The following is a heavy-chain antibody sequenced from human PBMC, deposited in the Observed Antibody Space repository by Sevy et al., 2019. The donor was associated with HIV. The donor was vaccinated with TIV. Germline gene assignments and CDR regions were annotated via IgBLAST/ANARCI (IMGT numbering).Heavy chain of an antibody. Sequence: KQSQTLSLTCTVSGGSITSLYWNWIRQPPGKGLEWTANIYYNGHINYNPSLKSRVTLSLDTSKNQFSLRLSSVTAADTAMYYCAGENAWGRGYSWGQGTLVTVSS. J-gene: IGHJ4*02. CDR3: AGENAWGRGYS. D-gene: IGHD1-26*01. CDR2: IYYNGHI. CDR1: GGSITSLY. V-gene: IGHV4-59*08.